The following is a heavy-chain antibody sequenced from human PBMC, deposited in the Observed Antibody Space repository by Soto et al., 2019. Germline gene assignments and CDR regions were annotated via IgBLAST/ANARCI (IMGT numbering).Heavy chain of an antibody. CDR1: GFTFSSYG. D-gene: IGHD6-19*01. V-gene: IGHV3-33*01. Sequence: GGSLRLSCAASGFTFSSYGMHWVRQAPGKGLEWVADIWYDGSNKYYADSVKGRFTISRDNSKNTLYLQMNSLRAEDTAVYYCERDNIAVVGIWLYYYSGRDVWGQRTTVTVS. CDR2: IWYDGSNK. CDR3: ERDNIAVVGIWLYYYSGRDV. J-gene: IGHJ6*02.